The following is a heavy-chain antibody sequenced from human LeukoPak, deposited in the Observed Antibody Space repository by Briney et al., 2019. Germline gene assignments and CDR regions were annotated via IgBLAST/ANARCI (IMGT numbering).Heavy chain of an antibody. Sequence: GGSLRLSCAASGFTFSSYEMNWVRQAPGKGLGWVSYISGSGSAIYYADSVKGRFTISRDNAKNSLYLQMNSLRTEDTALYYCAKDSPRGLGPNWNYFDYWGQGTLVTVSS. D-gene: IGHD1-1*01. CDR3: AKDSPRGLGPNWNYFDY. CDR2: ISGSGSAI. V-gene: IGHV3-48*03. CDR1: GFTFSSYE. J-gene: IGHJ4*02.